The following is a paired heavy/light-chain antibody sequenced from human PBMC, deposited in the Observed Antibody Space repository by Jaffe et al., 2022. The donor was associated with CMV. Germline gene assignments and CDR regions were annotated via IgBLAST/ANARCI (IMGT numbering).Heavy chain of an antibody. CDR2: INPSDGST. CDR3: ARGEEAAGGVGFAF. CDR1: GYIFSNYY. Sequence: QVQLVQSGPEVKKPGASVKVSCKASGYIFSNYYMHWLRQAPGQGLEWIAIINPSDGSTSNAQKFQGRVTMTRDTSTTTVYMELSSLRSEDTAMYYCARGEEAAGGVGFAFWGQGTLVTVSS. J-gene: IGHJ4*02. D-gene: IGHD6-13*01. V-gene: IGHV1-46*01.
Light chain of an antibody. CDR3: MQSLETPLT. J-gene: IGKJ4*01. V-gene: IGKV2-28*01. Sequence: DIVMTQSPLSLPVTPGEPASISCRSSQSLLQNGYNYLDWYLQKPGQSPQLLIYLGSNRASGVPDRFSGSGSGTDFTLKITRVEAGDVGLYYCMQSLETPLTFGGGTRVEIK. CDR1: QSLLQNGYNY. CDR2: LGS.